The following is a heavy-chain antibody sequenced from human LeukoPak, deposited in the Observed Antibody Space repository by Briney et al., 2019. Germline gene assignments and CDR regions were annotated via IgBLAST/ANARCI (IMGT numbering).Heavy chain of an antibody. CDR3: ARSYYYDSSGYPTTDIYFQH. D-gene: IGHD3-22*01. V-gene: IGHV5-51*01. CDR2: IYPGDSDT. Sequence: KPGESLKISCKGSGYSFTSYWIGWVRQMPGKGLEWMGIIYPGDSDTRYSPSFQGQVTISADKSISTAYLQWSSLKASDTAMYYCARSYYYDSSGYPTTDIYFQHWGQGTLVTVSS. J-gene: IGHJ1*01. CDR1: GYSFTSYW.